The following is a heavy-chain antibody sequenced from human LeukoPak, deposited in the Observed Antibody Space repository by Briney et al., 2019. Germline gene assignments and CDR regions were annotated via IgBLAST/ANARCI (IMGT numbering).Heavy chain of an antibody. CDR1: GYTFTGYY. D-gene: IGHD3-22*01. CDR2: INPNSGAT. CDR3: AREGDYYDSSGYYYGESAPTRLFDY. J-gene: IGHJ4*02. V-gene: IGHV1-2*02. Sequence: ASVKVSCKASGYTFTGYYMHWVRQAPGQGLEWMGWINPNSGATDYAQKFQDRVTVTRDTSIGTAYLELNRLRSDDTAVYFCAREGDYYDSSGYYYGESAPTRLFDYWGQGTLVTVSS.